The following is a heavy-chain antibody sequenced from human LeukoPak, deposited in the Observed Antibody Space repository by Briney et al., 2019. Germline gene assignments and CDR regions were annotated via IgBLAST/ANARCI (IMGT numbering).Heavy chain of an antibody. CDR3: ARAYYNILPGYSRYYYYMDV. Sequence: PSETLSLTCAVYGGSFSGYYWSWIRQPPGKGLEWIGGINHSGSTNYNPSLKSRVTISVDTSKNQFSLKLSSVTAADTAVYYCARAYYNILPGYSRYYYYMDVWGKGTTVTVSS. J-gene: IGHJ6*03. CDR2: INHSGST. CDR1: GGSFSGYY. D-gene: IGHD3-9*01. V-gene: IGHV4-34*01.